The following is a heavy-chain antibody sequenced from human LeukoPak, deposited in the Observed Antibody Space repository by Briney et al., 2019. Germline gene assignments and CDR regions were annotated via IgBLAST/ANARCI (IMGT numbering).Heavy chain of an antibody. CDR3: ARASITMVRGVPDAFDI. Sequence: GASVKVSCQASGYTFTGYYMHWVRQAPGQGLEWMGRINPNSGGTNYAQKFQGTVTMTRDTSISTAYMELSRLRSDDPAVYYCARASITMVRGVPDAFDIWGQGTMVTVSS. CDR2: INPNSGGT. V-gene: IGHV1-2*06. J-gene: IGHJ3*02. D-gene: IGHD3-10*01. CDR1: GYTFTGYY.